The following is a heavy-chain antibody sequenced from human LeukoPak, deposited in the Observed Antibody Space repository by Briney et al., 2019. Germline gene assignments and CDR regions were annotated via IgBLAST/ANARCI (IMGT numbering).Heavy chain of an antibody. Sequence: GGSLRLSCVASGFTFSNYWMSWIRQAPGKGLEWVSYISSSGSTIYYADSVKGRFTISRDNAKKLLYLQMNSLRAEDTAVYYCARDNSSPPDYWGQGTLVTVSS. CDR1: GFTFSNYW. CDR3: ARDNSSPPDY. D-gene: IGHD6-13*01. CDR2: ISSSGSTI. V-gene: IGHV3-11*01. J-gene: IGHJ4*02.